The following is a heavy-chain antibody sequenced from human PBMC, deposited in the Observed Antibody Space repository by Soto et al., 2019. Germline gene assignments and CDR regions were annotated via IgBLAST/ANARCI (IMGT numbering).Heavy chain of an antibody. CDR2: ISSSSSYI. CDR1: GFTFSSYS. J-gene: IGHJ3*02. V-gene: IGHV3-21*01. D-gene: IGHD1-1*01. Sequence: PGGSLRLSCAASGFTFSSYSMNWVRQAPGKGLEWVSSISSSSSYIYYADSVKGRFTISRDNAKNSLYLQMNSLRAEDTAVYYCARIRTLSDAFDIWGQGTMVTVSS. CDR3: ARIRTLSDAFDI.